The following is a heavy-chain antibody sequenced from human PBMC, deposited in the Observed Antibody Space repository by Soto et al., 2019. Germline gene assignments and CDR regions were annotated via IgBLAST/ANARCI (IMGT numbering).Heavy chain of an antibody. CDR3: AKDHITMIVVVITTVPDY. D-gene: IGHD3-22*01. CDR1: GFTFSSYG. CDR2: ISYDGSNK. V-gene: IGHV3-30*18. Sequence: PGGSLRLSCAASGFTFSSYGMHWVRQAPGKGLEWVAVISYDGSNKYYADSVKGRFTISRDNSKNTLYLQMNSLRAEDTAVYYCAKDHITMIVVVITTVPDYWGQGTLVTVS. J-gene: IGHJ4*02.